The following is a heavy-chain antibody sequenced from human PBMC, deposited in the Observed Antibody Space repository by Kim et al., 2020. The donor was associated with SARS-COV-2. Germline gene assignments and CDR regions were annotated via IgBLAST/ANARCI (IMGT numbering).Heavy chain of an antibody. V-gene: IGHV3-11*01. Sequence: DSVKGRFTISRDNAKNSLYLQMNSLRAEDTAVYYCARDSGSGRLGAFDIWGQGTMVTVSS. CDR3: ARDSGSGRLGAFDI. J-gene: IGHJ3*02. D-gene: IGHD7-27*01.